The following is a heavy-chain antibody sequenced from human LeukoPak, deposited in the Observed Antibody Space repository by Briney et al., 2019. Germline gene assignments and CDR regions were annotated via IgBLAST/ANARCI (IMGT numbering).Heavy chain of an antibody. V-gene: IGHV4-34*01. D-gene: IGHD1-20*01. CDR2: INHRGST. Sequence: PSETLSLTCAVYGGSFSGYYWSWIRQPPGKGLEWIGEINHRGSTNYNPSLKSRVTISVDTSKNQFSLKLSSVTAADTAVYYCARVFHNTIDYWGQGTLVTVSS. CDR1: GGSFSGYY. J-gene: IGHJ4*02. CDR3: ARVFHNTIDY.